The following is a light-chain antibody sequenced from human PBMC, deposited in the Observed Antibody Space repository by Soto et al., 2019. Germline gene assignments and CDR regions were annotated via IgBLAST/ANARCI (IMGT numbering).Light chain of an antibody. V-gene: IGLV2-18*01. CDR3: SLYTSENAYV. J-gene: IGLJ1*01. CDR1: STDFVSYNR. Sequence: QSVLTQPPSVSGSPGQSVTISCTGTSTDFVSYNRVSWYQQPPGTAPKLMIYEVSKRPSGVPDRFSGSKSGNTASLTISLLQAADEADYYCSLYTSENAYVFGTGTKVTVL. CDR2: EVS.